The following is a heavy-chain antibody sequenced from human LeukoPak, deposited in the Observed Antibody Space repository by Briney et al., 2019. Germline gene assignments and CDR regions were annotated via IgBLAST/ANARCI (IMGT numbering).Heavy chain of an antibody. V-gene: IGHV3-23*01. Sequence: GGSLRLSCAASGFTFSSHTMNWVRQAPGKGLKWVSSIRGGGAPVYADSVKGRFTISRDDFKSTVFLQMDSLRPEDTAVYYCARCTIGDGSGWCTWFAPWGQGTLVTVSS. CDR3: ARCTIGDGSGWCTWFAP. CDR2: IRGGGAP. D-gene: IGHD6-19*01. CDR1: GFTFSSHT. J-gene: IGHJ5*02.